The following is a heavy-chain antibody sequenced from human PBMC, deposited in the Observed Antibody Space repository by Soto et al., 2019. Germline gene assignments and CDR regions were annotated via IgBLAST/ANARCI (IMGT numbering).Heavy chain of an antibody. D-gene: IGHD4-17*01. Sequence: ASVKVSCKPSGYTFTGYYMHWVRQAPGQGLEWMGWINPNSGGTNYAQKFQGWVTMTRDTSISTAYMELSRLRSDDTAVYCCGTGTTVETTASGMEVWRQGAKV. V-gene: IGHV1-2*04. CDR2: INPNSGGT. J-gene: IGHJ6*01. CDR1: GYTFTGYY. CDR3: GTGTTVETTASGMEV.